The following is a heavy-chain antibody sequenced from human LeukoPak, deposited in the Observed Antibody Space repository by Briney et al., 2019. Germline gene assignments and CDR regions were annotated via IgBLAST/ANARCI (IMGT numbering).Heavy chain of an antibody. CDR1: GYTFTGYY. V-gene: IGHV1-2*06. CDR3: ARGDYDILTGYYNLDY. J-gene: IGHJ4*02. D-gene: IGHD3-9*01. CDR2: INPNSGGT. Sequence: ASVKVSCKASGYTFTGYYMHWVRPAPGQGLEWTGRINPNSGGTNYAQKFQGRVTMTRDTSISTAYMELSRLRSDDTAVYYCARGDYDILTGYYNLDYWGQGTLVAVSS.